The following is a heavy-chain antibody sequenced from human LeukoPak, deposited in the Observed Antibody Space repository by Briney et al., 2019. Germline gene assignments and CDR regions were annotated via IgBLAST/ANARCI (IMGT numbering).Heavy chain of an antibody. Sequence: GGSLRLSCAASGFTFSSQAMSWVRQAPGKGLEWASAISGSGGGTYYADSVKGRFTISRDNSVNALYLQMNSLRAEDTAVYYCAKDARTNEGAFWGQGTLVTVSS. D-gene: IGHD1-1*01. V-gene: IGHV3-23*01. CDR3: AKDARTNEGAF. CDR1: GFTFSSQA. CDR2: ISGSGGGT. J-gene: IGHJ4*02.